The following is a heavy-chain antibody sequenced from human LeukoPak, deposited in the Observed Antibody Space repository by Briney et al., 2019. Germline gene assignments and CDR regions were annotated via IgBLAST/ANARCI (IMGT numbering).Heavy chain of an antibody. V-gene: IGHV1-2*02. CDR2: INPNSGVT. J-gene: IGHJ4*02. CDR1: GYTFTDNY. D-gene: IGHD1-7*01. CDR3: ARGASWNYLLVDAY. Sequence: ASVKVSCKASGYTFTDNYIHWVRQAPGQGLEWTGWINPNSGVTNYAQSFQGRVTMTRDTSISTAYMELSNLRSDDTAVYYCARGASWNYLLVDAYWGQGTLVTVSS.